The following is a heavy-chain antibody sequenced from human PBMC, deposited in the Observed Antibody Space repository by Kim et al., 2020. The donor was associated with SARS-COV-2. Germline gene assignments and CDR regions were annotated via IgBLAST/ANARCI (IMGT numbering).Heavy chain of an antibody. CDR3: ARVKRGSPDWRNSYYMDV. V-gene: IGHV1-18*01. J-gene: IGHJ6*03. CDR2: ISAYNGNT. Sequence: ASVKVSCKASGYTFTSYGISWVRQAPGQGLEWMGWISAYNGNTNYAQKLQGRVTMTTDTSTSTAYMELRSLRSDDTAVYYCARVKRGSPDWRNSYYMDVWGKGTTVTVSS. CDR1: GYTFTSYG. D-gene: IGHD1-1*01.